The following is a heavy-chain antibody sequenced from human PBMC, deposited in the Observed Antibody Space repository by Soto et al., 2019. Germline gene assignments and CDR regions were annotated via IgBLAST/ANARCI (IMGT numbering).Heavy chain of an antibody. J-gene: IGHJ3*02. CDR3: ASPIGGSYNAFDI. CDR1: GYTFITYY. CDR2: INPSGSIT. D-gene: IGHD1-26*01. V-gene: IGHV1-46*01. Sequence: QVHLVQSGAEVKKPGASVKVSCKASGYTFITYYMHWVRQAPGQGLQWMGIINPSGSITTYAQKCQARVTRTRDTSTSTVYMELSSLTSDDTAVYYCASPIGGSYNAFDIWGQGTMVTVSS.